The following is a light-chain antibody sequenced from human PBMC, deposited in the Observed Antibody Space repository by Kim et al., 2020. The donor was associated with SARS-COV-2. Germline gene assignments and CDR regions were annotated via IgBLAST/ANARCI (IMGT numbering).Light chain of an antibody. CDR1: SLTKYY. CDR3: HSRDSDGNHYV. CDR2: GEN. J-gene: IGLJ1*01. V-gene: IGLV3-19*01. Sequence: SSELTQDPAVSVALGQTVRITCQGDSLTKYYSSWYQQKPRQAPVLVMYGENNRPSGIPDRFSGSSSGNTASLTITGAQAEDEADYYCHSRDSDGNHYVFGTGTKVTVL.